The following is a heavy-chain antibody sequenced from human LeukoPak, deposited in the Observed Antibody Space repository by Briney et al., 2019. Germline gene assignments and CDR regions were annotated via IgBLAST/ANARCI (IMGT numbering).Heavy chain of an antibody. CDR1: GFTFSSYA. J-gene: IGHJ4*02. CDR3: ARGAKWLAPFDY. V-gene: IGHV3-30-3*01. D-gene: IGHD6-19*01. CDR2: ISYDGSNK. Sequence: GRSLRLSCAASGFTFSSYAMHWVRQAPGKGLEWVAVISYDGSNKYYADSVKGRFTISRDNSKNTLYLQMNSLRAVDTAVYYCARGAKWLAPFDYWGQGTLVTVSS.